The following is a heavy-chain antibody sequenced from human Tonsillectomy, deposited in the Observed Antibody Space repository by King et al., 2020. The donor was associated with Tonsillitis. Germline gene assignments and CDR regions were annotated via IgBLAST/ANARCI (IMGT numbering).Heavy chain of an antibody. CDR3: ARRWQWLDYYFEY. CDR1: GYSFTSYW. Sequence: VQLVESGAEVKKPGESLKISCKGSGYSFTSYWIGWVRQMPGKGLEWMGSIYLGDSDTRYSPSFQGQVTISADKSISTAYLQWSSLKASDTAMYYCARRWQWLDYYFEYWGQGTLVTVSS. V-gene: IGHV5-51*01. CDR2: IYLGDSDT. D-gene: IGHD6-19*01. J-gene: IGHJ4*02.